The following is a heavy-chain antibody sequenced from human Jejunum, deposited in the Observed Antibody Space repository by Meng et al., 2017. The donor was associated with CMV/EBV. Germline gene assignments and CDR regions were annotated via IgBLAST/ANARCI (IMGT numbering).Heavy chain of an antibody. V-gene: IGHV1-69*04. CDR1: GGTLSEYT. Sequence: GGTLSEYTISWVRHAPGEGLKWMERNHPIIGIADSARKFQSRVTITADMSTSKAYMEMTSLTSEDTAVYYCGREKSSYYRVGMDVWGQGTTVTVSS. D-gene: IGHD2-2*02. J-gene: IGHJ6*02. CDR3: GREKSSYYRVGMDV. CDR2: NHPIIGIA.